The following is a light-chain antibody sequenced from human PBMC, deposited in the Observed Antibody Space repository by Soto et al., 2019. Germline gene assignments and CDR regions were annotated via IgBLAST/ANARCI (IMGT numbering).Light chain of an antibody. Sequence: DVQMTQSPSTLSASVGDKVTITCRASHTILSTWLAWFQHRPGKAPNVLTYRGCTLVSGVSSRLSGGGSGTEVSLTISSLQPDDFATYVCQQSAPHSPWTFGQETRVDNK. CDR2: RGC. J-gene: IGKJ1*01. V-gene: IGKV1-5*03. CDR1: HTILSTW. CDR3: QQSAPHSPWT.